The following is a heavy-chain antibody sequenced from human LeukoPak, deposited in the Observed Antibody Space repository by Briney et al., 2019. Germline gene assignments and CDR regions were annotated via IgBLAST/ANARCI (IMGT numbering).Heavy chain of an antibody. V-gene: IGHV1-2*04. J-gene: IGHJ5*02. Sequence: VSVKVSCKASGYTFTGYYMHWVRQAPGQGLEWMGWINPNSGGTNYAQKFQGWVTMTRDTSISTAYMELSRLRSDDTAVYYCARGVAVAAYNWFDPWGQGTLVTVSS. D-gene: IGHD6-19*01. CDR1: GYTFTGYY. CDR3: ARGVAVAAYNWFDP. CDR2: INPNSGGT.